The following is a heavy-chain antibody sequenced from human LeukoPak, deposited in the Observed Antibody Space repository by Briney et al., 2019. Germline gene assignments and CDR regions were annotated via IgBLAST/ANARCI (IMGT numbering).Heavy chain of an antibody. CDR1: GFSFGTHW. Sequence: GGSLRLSCAASGFSFGTHWMAWVRQPPGAGPEWVANIKQDETETYYADSVKGRFTISRDNPKNLLFLQINSLRVEDTAVYYCARETPRRGETRDGYRWGQGTVVTVSS. J-gene: IGHJ4*02. D-gene: IGHD5-24*01. CDR3: ARETPRRGETRDGYR. V-gene: IGHV3-7*01. CDR2: IKQDETET.